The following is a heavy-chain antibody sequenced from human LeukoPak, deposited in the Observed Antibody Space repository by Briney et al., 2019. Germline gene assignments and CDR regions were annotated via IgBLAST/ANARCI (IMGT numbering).Heavy chain of an antibody. Sequence: GGSLRLSCAASGFTFNTYSMNWARQAPGKGLEWVSSIVSSSGYMFYADSVKGRFTISRNNAKNSLYLQMNSLRAEDTAVYYCAREDSGWYVSDYWGQGTLVTVSS. J-gene: IGHJ4*02. CDR2: IVSSSGYM. D-gene: IGHD6-19*01. V-gene: IGHV3-21*01. CDR3: AREDSGWYVSDY. CDR1: GFTFNTYS.